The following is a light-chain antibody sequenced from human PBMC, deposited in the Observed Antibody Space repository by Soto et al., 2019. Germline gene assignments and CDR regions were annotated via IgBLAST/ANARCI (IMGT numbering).Light chain of an antibody. CDR1: QSVSTN. V-gene: IGKV3-15*01. CDR2: DAS. CDR3: QQYNYWPPLT. Sequence: EIVMTQSPATLSVSPGERATLSCRASQSVSTNLAWYQQKPGQAPSLLIYDASTRATGIPARFSGSGSGTEFTLTINSLQSEDFAVYYCQQYNYWPPLTFGGGTKVEIK. J-gene: IGKJ4*01.